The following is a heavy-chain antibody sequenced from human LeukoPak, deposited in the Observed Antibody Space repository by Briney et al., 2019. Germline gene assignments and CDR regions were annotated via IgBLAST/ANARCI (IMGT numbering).Heavy chain of an antibody. Sequence: AETLSLTCTVSGGSISSSSDAWGWLRQPPGKGLEWIGSIYYSGTTYYNPSLKSLVTISVDTSKNQFSLKLSSVTAADTAVYYCARLGIAVAGDFDYWGQGTLVTVSS. CDR3: ARLGIAVAGDFDY. J-gene: IGHJ4*02. CDR1: GGSISSSSDA. CDR2: IYYSGTT. D-gene: IGHD6-19*01. V-gene: IGHV4-39*01.